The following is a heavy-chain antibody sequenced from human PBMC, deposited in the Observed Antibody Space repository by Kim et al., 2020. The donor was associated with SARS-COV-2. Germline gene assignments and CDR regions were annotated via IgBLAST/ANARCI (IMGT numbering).Heavy chain of an antibody. D-gene: IGHD3-16*01. J-gene: IGHJ4*02. V-gene: IGHV1-3*01. CDR2: IDCGNGNT. CDR1: GHFFTRDS. CDR3: LGGFYFDS. Sequence: ASVKVSCKTSGHFFTRDSIHWVRQAPGQGLEWMGGIDCGNGNTIYSQKFQGRVTFTTDTSASTAYMELIFLRSEDSAVYYCLGGFYFDSWGQGTLVTVSS.